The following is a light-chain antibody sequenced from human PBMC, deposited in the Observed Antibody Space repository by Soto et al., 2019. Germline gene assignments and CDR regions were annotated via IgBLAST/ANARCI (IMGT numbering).Light chain of an antibody. CDR1: QSVSSN. Sequence: EIVMAQSPATLSVSPGERATLSCRASQSVSSNLAWYQQKPGQAPRLLIYGASTRATGIPARCGGSGSGTEFTLTISSLQSEDFAVYYCQQYNNWPQTLGKGTKV. CDR2: GAS. CDR3: QQYNNWPQT. V-gene: IGKV3-15*01. J-gene: IGKJ1*01.